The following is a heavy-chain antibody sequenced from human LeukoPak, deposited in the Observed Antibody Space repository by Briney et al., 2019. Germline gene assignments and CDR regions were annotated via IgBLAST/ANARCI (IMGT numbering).Heavy chain of an antibody. Sequence: GGSLRLSCAASRFTYSDYWMTWVRQAPGKGLEWVSYISSSGSTIYYADSVKGRFTISRDNAKNSLYVQMNSLRAEDTAVYYCAREAAVAGTVFDYWGQGTLVTVSS. CDR1: RFTYSDYW. J-gene: IGHJ4*02. CDR2: ISSSGSTI. V-gene: IGHV3-11*01. CDR3: AREAAVAGTVFDY. D-gene: IGHD6-19*01.